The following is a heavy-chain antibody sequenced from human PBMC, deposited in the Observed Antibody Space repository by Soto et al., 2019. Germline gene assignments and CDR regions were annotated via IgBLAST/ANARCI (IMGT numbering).Heavy chain of an antibody. CDR2: INPNSGGT. CDR3: ARDFFIVVVPAARGNWFAP. CDR1: GYTFTGYY. J-gene: IGHJ5*02. Sequence: GASVKVSCKASGYTFTGYYMHWVRQAPGQGLEWMGWINPNSGGTNYARKFQDWVTMTRDTSISTAYMELSSLRSDDTAVYYCARDFFIVVVPAARGNWFAPWGQGTLVTVSS. D-gene: IGHD2-2*01. V-gene: IGHV1-2*04.